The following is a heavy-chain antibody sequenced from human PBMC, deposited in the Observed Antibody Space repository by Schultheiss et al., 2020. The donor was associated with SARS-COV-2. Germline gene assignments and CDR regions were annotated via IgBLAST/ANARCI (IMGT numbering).Heavy chain of an antibody. CDR1: GGSISAYF. V-gene: IGHV4-4*07. D-gene: IGHD5-24*01. CDR2: IYTSGST. Sequence: SETLSLTCTVSGGSISAYFWSWIRQPAGKGLEWIGRIYTSGSTNYNPSLKSRVTMSVDTSKNQFSLKLSSVTAADTAVYYCARERGQRGAFDIWGQGTMVTVSS. J-gene: IGHJ3*02. CDR3: ARERGQRGAFDI.